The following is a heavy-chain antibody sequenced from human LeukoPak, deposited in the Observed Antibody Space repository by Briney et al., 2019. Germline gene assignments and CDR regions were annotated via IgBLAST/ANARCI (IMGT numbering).Heavy chain of an antibody. J-gene: IGHJ4*02. D-gene: IGHD3-10*01. CDR1: GFTFSTYG. CDR2: ISYDGSNI. V-gene: IGHV3-30*18. Sequence: GGSLRLSCTTSGFTFSTYGIHWVRQTPGKGLEWEAVISYDGSNIYYADSVKGRFTISRDNSKNSLYLQMNSLRAEDTAVYYCAKEKFYYGSGSYYNCYFDYWGQGTLVTVSS. CDR3: AKEKFYYGSGSYYNCYFDY.